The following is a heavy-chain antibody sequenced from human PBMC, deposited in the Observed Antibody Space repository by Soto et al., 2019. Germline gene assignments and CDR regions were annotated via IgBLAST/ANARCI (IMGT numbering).Heavy chain of an antibody. Sequence: GGSLRLSCAASGFRFDDYNIHWVRQAPGKGLEWVSLITWNGGNTYYADSVKGRFTISRDGTTESVSLQMTSLKREDTGLYYCARETLSFGSALDVWGQGTMATISS. J-gene: IGHJ6*02. CDR2: ITWNGGNT. D-gene: IGHD3-3*01. V-gene: IGHV3-43*01. CDR3: ARETLSFGSALDV. CDR1: GFRFDDYN.